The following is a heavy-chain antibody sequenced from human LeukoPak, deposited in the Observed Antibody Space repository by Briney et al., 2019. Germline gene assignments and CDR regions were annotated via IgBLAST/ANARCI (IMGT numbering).Heavy chain of an antibody. V-gene: IGHV4-34*01. D-gene: IGHD6-13*01. J-gene: IGHJ4*02. Sequence: PSETLSLTCAVYGGTFSGYYWSWIRQPPGKGLEWIGEINHSGSTNYNPSLKSRVTISVDTSKNQFSLKLSSVTAADTAVYYCARGGGQQLVQMRGGGFDYWGQGTLVTVSS. CDR1: GGTFSGYY. CDR2: INHSGST. CDR3: ARGGGQQLVQMRGGGFDY.